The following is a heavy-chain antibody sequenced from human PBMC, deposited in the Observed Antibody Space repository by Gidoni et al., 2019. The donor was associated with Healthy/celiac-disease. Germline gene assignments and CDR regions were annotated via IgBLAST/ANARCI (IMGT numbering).Heavy chain of an antibody. D-gene: IGHD1-1*01. CDR3: ARGNEYYFDY. Sequence: QVQLVQSGEEVKKPGASVKVSCKASGYTCTSYAMHWVRQAPGQRLEWMGWINAGNGNTHYSQKFQGRVTITRYTSASTAYMELSSLRSEDTAVYYCARGNEYYFDYWGQGTLVPVSS. V-gene: IGHV1-3*01. CDR2: INAGNGNT. CDR1: GYTCTSYA. J-gene: IGHJ4*02.